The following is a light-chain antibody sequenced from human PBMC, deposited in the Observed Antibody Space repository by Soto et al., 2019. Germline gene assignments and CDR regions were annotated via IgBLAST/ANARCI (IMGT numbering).Light chain of an antibody. CDR3: QQGQATPDT. V-gene: IGKV1-39*01. CDR1: QSLGDY. Sequence: DIQLSQSPSSLSASVGDRITITCRASQSLGDYLNWYQQKPGMAPKLLIYRTSTVQSGIPSRFSGSGSGTQVTLTSSGLRPEDFATYFWQQGQATPDTFGQGTILDIK. J-gene: IGKJ2*01. CDR2: RTS.